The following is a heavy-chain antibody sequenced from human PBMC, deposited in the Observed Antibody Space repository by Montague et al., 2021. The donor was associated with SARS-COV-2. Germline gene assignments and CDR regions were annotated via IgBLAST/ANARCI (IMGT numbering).Heavy chain of an antibody. Sequence: SETLSLTCAVYGASFNGYYWSWIRQPPGKGLEWIGEINHSGSTNYNPSLKSRVTISVDTSKNQFSLKLSSVTAADTAVYYCARVISRQNNIVVVGLYYFDYWGQGTLVTVSS. CDR3: ARVISRQNNIVVVGLYYFDY. D-gene: IGHD2-15*01. V-gene: IGHV4-34*01. CDR1: GASFNGYY. J-gene: IGHJ4*02. CDR2: INHSGST.